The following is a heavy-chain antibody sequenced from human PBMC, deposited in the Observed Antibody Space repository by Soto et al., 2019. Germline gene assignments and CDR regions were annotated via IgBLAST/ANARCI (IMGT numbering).Heavy chain of an antibody. CDR3: ARSPDSSGYYPRRYYYGMDV. CDR2: IYHSGST. CDR1: GGSSRSSNW. V-gene: IGHV4-4*02. J-gene: IGHJ6*02. Sequence: PSQTLSLTCAVAGGSSRSSNWWSWVRQPPGKGLEWIGEIYHSGSTNYNPSLKSRVTISVDKSKNQFSLKLSSVTAADTAVYYCARSPDSSGYYPRRYYYGMDVWGQGTTVTVSS. D-gene: IGHD3-22*01.